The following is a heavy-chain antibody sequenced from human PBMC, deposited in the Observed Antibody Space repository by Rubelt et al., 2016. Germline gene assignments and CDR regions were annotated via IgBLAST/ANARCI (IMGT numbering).Heavy chain of an antibody. CDR3: ARASPRKIGAYDYIFDR. CDR2: IYYGGST. V-gene: IGHV4-34*11. J-gene: IGHJ4*02. CDR1: GRSFSGYY. D-gene: IGHD5-12*01. Sequence: QVQLQQWGAGLLKPSETLSLTCAVSGRSFSGYYWTWIRQPPGKGLEWIGYIYYGGSTNYNPSLKSRAALSVDTSKSPFSLQLTLVTAADTAVYYCARASPRKIGAYDYIFDRWGLGTLVTVSP.